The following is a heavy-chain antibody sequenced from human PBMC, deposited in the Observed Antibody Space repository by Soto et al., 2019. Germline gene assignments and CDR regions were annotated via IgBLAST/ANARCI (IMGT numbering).Heavy chain of an antibody. J-gene: IGHJ3*02. Sequence: EVQLVESGGGLGQPGGSLRLSCEASGFTFRSNWITWVRQAPGKGLEWVANIKKDGSEKSYLDSVRGRFTISRDNAKNSLYLQMNSLRAEDTALYYWARDVSPGSSSLYLDAFDIWGQGTMVTVSS. V-gene: IGHV3-7*05. CDR3: ARDVSPGSSSLYLDAFDI. CDR1: GFTFRSNW. D-gene: IGHD6-13*01. CDR2: IKKDGSEK.